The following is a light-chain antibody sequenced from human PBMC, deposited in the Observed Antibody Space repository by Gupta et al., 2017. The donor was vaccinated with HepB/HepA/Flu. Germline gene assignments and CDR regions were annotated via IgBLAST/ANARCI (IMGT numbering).Light chain of an antibody. CDR3: GTWDSSRSAGWV. J-gene: IGLJ3*02. CDR1: RSNIATNY. CDR2: DNN. Sequence: QSVLTPPPSVSASPGQNVTISCPGSRSNIATNYVCWYQQLPGTAPNLLIYDNNKRHAGIPDRFSGSKSGTSATVGITGLQTGEEADDYCGTWDSSRSAGWVFGGGTKLTVL. V-gene: IGLV1-51*01.